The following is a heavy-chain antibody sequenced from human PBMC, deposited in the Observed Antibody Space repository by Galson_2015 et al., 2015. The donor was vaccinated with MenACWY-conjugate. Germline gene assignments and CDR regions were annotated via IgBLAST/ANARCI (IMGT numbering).Heavy chain of an antibody. CDR2: IKSWADGGTT. V-gene: IGHV3-15*07. Sequence: SLRLSCAGSGFTFSNAWMNWVRQAPGKGLEWVGRIKSWADGGTTDYTASVKGRFTISRDDSESTVYLHMSSLKTEDTAMYYCSTGGFYLDYSGRGTLVTVSS. CDR1: GFTFSNAW. J-gene: IGHJ4*02. CDR3: STGGFYLDY.